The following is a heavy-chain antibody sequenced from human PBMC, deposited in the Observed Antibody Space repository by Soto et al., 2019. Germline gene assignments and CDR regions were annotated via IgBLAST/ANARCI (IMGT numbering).Heavy chain of an antibody. J-gene: IGHJ4*02. Sequence: QVQLVESGGGLVEPGGSLRLSCAASGFTFSDQYMTWIRQAPGKGLEWVSAISGDATITYYADSVKGRFTVSRDNANKSLYLQMNSLRAEDTAVYYCASDPYDYASGFWGQGTLVTVSS. CDR3: ASDPYDYASGF. CDR2: ISGDATIT. D-gene: IGHD3-16*01. CDR1: GFTFSDQY. V-gene: IGHV3-11*01.